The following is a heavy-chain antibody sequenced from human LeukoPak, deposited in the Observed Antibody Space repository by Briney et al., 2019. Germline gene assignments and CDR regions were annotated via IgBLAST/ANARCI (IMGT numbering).Heavy chain of an antibody. Sequence: GGSLRLSCAASGFTFSSYSMNWVRQAPGKGLEWVSAISGSGGSTYYADSVKGRFTISRDNSKNTLYLQMNSLRAEDTAVYYCAKAYYDFWSGYPYYYYGMDVWGQGTTVTVSS. CDR2: ISGSGGST. D-gene: IGHD3-3*01. CDR3: AKAYYDFWSGYPYYYYGMDV. CDR1: GFTFSSYS. J-gene: IGHJ6*02. V-gene: IGHV3-23*01.